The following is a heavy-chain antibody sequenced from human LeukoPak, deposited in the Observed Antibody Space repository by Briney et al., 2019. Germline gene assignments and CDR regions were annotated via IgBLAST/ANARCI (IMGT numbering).Heavy chain of an antibody. D-gene: IGHD3-3*01. CDR1: GYTFTDYY. J-gene: IGHJ4*02. Sequence: ASVKVSCKASGYTFTDYYMHWVRQAPGQGLEWMGWINPNSGDTSYAQERQGRVTMTRDTSISTAYMELSSLRSDDTAVYYCAREHRSDFWSGYYERKHFDYWGQGTLVTVSS. CDR2: INPNSGDT. V-gene: IGHV1-2*02. CDR3: AREHRSDFWSGYYERKHFDY.